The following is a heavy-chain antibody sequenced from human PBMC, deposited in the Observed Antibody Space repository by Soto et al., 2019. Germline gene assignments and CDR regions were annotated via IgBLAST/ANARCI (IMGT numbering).Heavy chain of an antibody. V-gene: IGHV1-18*01. CDR3: ARGSLLQSGELHLFDT. Sequence: KRDRKGSGYRISIYRSGWGLHPTEQGFGWMGWISAYNGNTKYAQKLQGRVTMTTHTSTSTAYMELRSLRSDDTAVYYCARGSLLQSGELHLFDTRGQAPLVTGSS. J-gene: IGHJ5*02. CDR1: GYRISIYR. D-gene: IGHD3-10*01. CDR2: ISAYNGNT.